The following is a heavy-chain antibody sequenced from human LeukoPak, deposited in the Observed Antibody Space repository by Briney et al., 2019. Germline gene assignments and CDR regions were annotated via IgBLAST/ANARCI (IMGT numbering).Heavy chain of an antibody. CDR2: INRSGTT. J-gene: IGHJ3*02. D-gene: IGHD3-9*01. Sequence: SETLSLTCAVSGGSISSSNWWSWVRQPPGKGLEWIGEINRSGTTNYNPTLKSRVTISVDTSKSQVSLKLSSVTAADTAVYYCARDRSTTYDILTGYAFDIWGQGTMVTVSS. CDR3: ARDRSTTYDILTGYAFDI. CDR1: GGSISSSNW. V-gene: IGHV4-4*02.